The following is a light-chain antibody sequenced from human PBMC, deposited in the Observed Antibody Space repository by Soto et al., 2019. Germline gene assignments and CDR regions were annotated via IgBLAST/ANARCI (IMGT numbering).Light chain of an antibody. J-gene: IGKJ4*01. CDR3: QQRRT. CDR1: QGVSSY. V-gene: IGKV3D-11*01. CDR2: DAS. Sequence: EIVLTQSPATLSLSPGERATLSCRASQGVSSYLAWYQQKPGQAPRLLIYDASNRATGIPARFSGSGPGTDFTLTISSLEPEEFAVYYCQQRRTFGGGTKVEIK.